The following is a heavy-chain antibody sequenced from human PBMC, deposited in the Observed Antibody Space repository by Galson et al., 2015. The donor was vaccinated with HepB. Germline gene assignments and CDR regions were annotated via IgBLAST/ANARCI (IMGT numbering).Heavy chain of an antibody. CDR2: ISTNNGDT. J-gene: IGHJ4*02. CDR1: GYTFNNYG. V-gene: IGHV1-18*01. Sequence: SVKVSCKASGYTFNNYGMTWVRQAPGQGLEWMGWISTNNGDTIYAQNMQDRVTMTTDTSTMTVYMELRSLRSDDTAVCYCARDLLTVYSTTWSRPGHYFDYWGQGTLVTVSS. D-gene: IGHD6-13*01. CDR3: ARDLLTVYSTTWSRPGHYFDY.